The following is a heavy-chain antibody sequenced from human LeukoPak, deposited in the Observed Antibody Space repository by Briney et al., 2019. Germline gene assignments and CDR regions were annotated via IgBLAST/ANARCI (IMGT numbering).Heavy chain of an antibody. D-gene: IGHD1-26*01. CDR3: ARLKWELLHFGYFDY. Sequence: SETLSPTCAVYGGSLSGYYWSWIRQPPGKGLEWIGEINHSGSTNYNPSLKSRVTMSVDTSKNQFSLKLSSVPAADTAVYYCARLKWELLHFGYFDYWGQGTLVTVSS. CDR2: INHSGST. J-gene: IGHJ4*02. V-gene: IGHV4-34*01. CDR1: GGSLSGYY.